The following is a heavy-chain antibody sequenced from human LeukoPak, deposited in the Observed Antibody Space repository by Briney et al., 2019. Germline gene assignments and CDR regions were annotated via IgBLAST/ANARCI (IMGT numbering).Heavy chain of an antibody. Sequence: GGSLRLSCAASEFTFSNYAMNWVRQAPGKGLEWVSAITGSGDDTNHADSVKGRFTISRDNSKNTLYLQMNRLRAEDTAIYYCAKSGSHSTTWRFDYWGQGTLVTVSS. CDR1: EFTFSNYA. CDR2: ITGSGDDT. V-gene: IGHV3-23*01. D-gene: IGHD2/OR15-2a*01. J-gene: IGHJ4*02. CDR3: AKSGSHSTTWRFDY.